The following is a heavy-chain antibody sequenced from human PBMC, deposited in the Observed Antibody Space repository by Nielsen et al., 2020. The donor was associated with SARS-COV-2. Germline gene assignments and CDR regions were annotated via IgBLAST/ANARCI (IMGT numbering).Heavy chain of an antibody. Sequence: ASVKVSCKASGYSFTGYYIHWVRQAPGQGLEWMGRINPYSGGTNYAQKFQGTVTMTRDASISTVYMELTSDGTAVYYCARARATIFGLVMSYGMDVWGQGTTVAVSS. CDR1: GYSFTGYY. D-gene: IGHD3/OR15-3a*01. V-gene: IGHV1-2*06. J-gene: IGHJ6*02. CDR2: INPYSGGT. CDR3: ARARATIFGLVMSYGMDV.